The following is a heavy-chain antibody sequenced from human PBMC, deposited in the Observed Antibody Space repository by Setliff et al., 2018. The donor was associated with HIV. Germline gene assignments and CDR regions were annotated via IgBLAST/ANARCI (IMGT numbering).Heavy chain of an antibody. CDR3: ARQNRYYYGSGSFHNWFDL. CDR1: GGTFSSYA. J-gene: IGHJ5*02. V-gene: IGHV1-69*10. D-gene: IGHD3-10*01. CDR2: IIPILGIA. Sequence: ASVKVSCKASGGTFSSYAISWVRQAPGQGLEWMGGIIPILGIANYAQKFQGRVTITADKSTSTAYMELSSLRSEDTAVYYCARQNRYYYGSGSFHNWFDLWGQGTLVTVSS.